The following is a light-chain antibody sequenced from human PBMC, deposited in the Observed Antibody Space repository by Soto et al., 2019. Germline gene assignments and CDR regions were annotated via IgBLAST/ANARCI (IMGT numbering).Light chain of an antibody. J-gene: IGLJ2*01. CDR2: DVS. V-gene: IGLV2-11*01. Sequence: QSALTQPRSVSGSPGQSVTISCTGTSTDIGGYKFVSWYQQHPGKAPKLLISDVSERPSGVPDRFSGSKSGNTASLTISGLQAEDEADYYCCSYAGTYTVLFGGGTKLTVL. CDR1: STDIGGYKF. CDR3: CSYAGTYTVL.